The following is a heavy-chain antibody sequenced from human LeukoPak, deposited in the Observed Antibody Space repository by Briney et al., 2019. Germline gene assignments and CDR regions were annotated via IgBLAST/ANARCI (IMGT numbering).Heavy chain of an antibody. J-gene: IGHJ4*02. V-gene: IGHV3-53*01. CDR2: IYSGGST. CDR1: GFIVSGDF. CDR3: ARDRLQYFDY. D-gene: IGHD3-16*01. Sequence: GGSLRLSCAASGFIVSGDFMSWVRQAPGKGLEWVSVIYSGGSTYYADSVKGRFTISRDNSKNTLYLQMNSLRAEDTAVYYCARDRLQYFDYWGQGTLVTVSS.